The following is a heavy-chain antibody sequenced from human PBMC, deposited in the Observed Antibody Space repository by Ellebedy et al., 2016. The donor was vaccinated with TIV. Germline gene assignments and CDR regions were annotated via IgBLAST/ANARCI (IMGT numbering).Heavy chain of an antibody. J-gene: IGHJ4*02. CDR2: IYSCGST. CDR1: GFTVSSNY. V-gene: IGHV3-66*03. D-gene: IGHD3-10*01. Sequence: GGSLRLSXAASGFTVSSNYMSWVRQAPGKGLEWVSVIYSCGSTYYADSVKGRFTISRDNSKNTLYLQMNSLRAEDTAVYYCARDGMRFGELHPLDYWGQGTLVTVSS. CDR3: ARDGMRFGELHPLDY.